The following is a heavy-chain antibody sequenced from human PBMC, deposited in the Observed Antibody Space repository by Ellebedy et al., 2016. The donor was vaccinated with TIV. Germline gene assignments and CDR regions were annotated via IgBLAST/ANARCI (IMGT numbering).Heavy chain of an antibody. D-gene: IGHD3-10*01. CDR2: IYYSGST. CDR3: ARSLGAFAY. Sequence: SETLSLXXTVSGGSISIHYWSWIRQPPGKGLEWIGFIYYSGSTNYNPSPKSRVTISVDTSKNQSPLKLSSVTAADTAVYYCARSLGAFAYWGQGTLVTVSS. V-gene: IGHV4-59*11. J-gene: IGHJ4*02. CDR1: GGSISIHY.